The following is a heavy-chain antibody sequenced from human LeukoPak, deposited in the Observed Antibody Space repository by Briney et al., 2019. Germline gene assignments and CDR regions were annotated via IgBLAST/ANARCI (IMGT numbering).Heavy chain of an antibody. CDR3: ARDVGTGHFDY. V-gene: IGHV1-2*02. CDR1: GYTFTSYG. Sequence: ASVKVSCKASGYTFTSYGISWVRQAPGQGLEWMGWINPNSGGTNYAQKFQGRVTMTRDTSISTAYMELSRLRSDDTAVYYCARDVGTGHFDYWGQGTLVTVSS. J-gene: IGHJ4*02. D-gene: IGHD7-27*01. CDR2: INPNSGGT.